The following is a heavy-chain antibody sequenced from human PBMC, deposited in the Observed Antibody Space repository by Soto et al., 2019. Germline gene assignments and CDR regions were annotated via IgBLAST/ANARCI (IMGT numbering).Heavy chain of an antibody. CDR3: ASIAVAGTFLFDP. V-gene: IGHV1-18*01. Sequence: ASVKVSCKASGYTFTSYGISWGRQAPGQGLEWMGWISAYNGNTNYAQKLQGRVTMTTDTSTSTAYMELRSLRSDDTAVYYCASIAVAGTFLFDPWGQGTLVTVSS. CDR1: GYTFTSYG. D-gene: IGHD6-19*01. CDR2: ISAYNGNT. J-gene: IGHJ5*02.